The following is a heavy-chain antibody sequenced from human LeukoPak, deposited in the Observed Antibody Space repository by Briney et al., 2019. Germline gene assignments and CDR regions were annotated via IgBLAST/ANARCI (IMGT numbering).Heavy chain of an antibody. J-gene: IGHJ4*02. CDR3: AKNRHQLLPIFDY. Sequence: QTGGSLRLSCAASGFAFSNYAMTWVRQAPGKGLEWVSAISGSGGGTFYADSVKGRFTISRDKSKDTLYLQMSSLRAEDTAVYYCAKNRHQLLPIFDYWGQGTLVTVSS. D-gene: IGHD2-2*01. CDR2: ISGSGGGT. V-gene: IGHV3-23*01. CDR1: GFAFSNYA.